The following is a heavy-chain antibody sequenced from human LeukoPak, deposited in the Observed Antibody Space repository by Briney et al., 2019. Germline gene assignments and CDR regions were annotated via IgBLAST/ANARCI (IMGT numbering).Heavy chain of an antibody. CDR3: ASLSVAGRNFDY. D-gene: IGHD6-19*01. CDR2: ISGSGGST. V-gene: IGHV3-23*01. Sequence: PGGSLRLSCAASGFTFSKYWMNWVRQAPGKGLEWVSAISGSGGSTYYADSVKGRFTISRDNSKNTLYLQMNSLRAEDTAVYYCASLSVAGRNFDYWGQGTLVTVSS. J-gene: IGHJ4*02. CDR1: GFTFSKYW.